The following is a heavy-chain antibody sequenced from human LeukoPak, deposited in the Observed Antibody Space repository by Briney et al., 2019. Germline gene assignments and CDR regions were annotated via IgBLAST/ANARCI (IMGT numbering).Heavy chain of an antibody. J-gene: IGHJ3*02. D-gene: IGHD3-3*01. CDR3: ARSRFLEWLLYRYDAFDI. CDR2: MNPNSGNT. Sequence: ASVKVSCKASGGTFSSYDINWVRQATGQGLEWMGWMNPNSGNTGYAQKFQGRVTITRNTSISTAYMELSSLRSEDTAVYYCARSRFLEWLLYRYDAFDIWGQGTMVTVSS. V-gene: IGHV1-8*03. CDR1: GGTFSSYD.